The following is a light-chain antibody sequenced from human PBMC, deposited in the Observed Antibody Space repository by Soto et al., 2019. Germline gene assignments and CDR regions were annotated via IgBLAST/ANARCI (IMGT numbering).Light chain of an antibody. Sequence: DIQMTQSPSTLSASVGDRVTITCRASQSISTWLAWYQQKPGKAPKLLIYDASSLESGVPSRFSGSGSGTEFTLSISSLQPDDFATYYCQQYNSDSLRWPFGPGTKV. CDR3: QQYNSDSLRWP. CDR2: DAS. V-gene: IGKV1-5*01. CDR1: QSISTW. J-gene: IGKJ1*01.